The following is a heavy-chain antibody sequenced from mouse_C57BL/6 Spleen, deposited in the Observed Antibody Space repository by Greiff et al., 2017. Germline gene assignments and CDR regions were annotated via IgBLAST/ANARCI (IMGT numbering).Heavy chain of an antibody. D-gene: IGHD3-3*01. CDR2: IYPGDGDT. V-gene: IGHV1-80*01. Sequence: QVQLQQSGAELVKPGASVKISCKASGYAFRSYWMNWVKQRPGKGLEWIGQIYPGDGDTNYNGKFKGKATLTADKSSSTAYMQLSSLTSEDSAVYFCARGGTLTWFAYWGQGTLVTVSA. J-gene: IGHJ3*01. CDR3: ARGGTLTWFAY. CDR1: GYAFRSYW.